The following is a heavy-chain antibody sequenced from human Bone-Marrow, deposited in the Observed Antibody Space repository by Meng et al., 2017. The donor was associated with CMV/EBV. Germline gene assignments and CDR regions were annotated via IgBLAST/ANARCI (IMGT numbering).Heavy chain of an antibody. CDR3: ARPADDSSGSYYYYGMDV. D-gene: IGHD3-22*01. J-gene: IGHJ6*02. Sequence: SVKVSCKASGGTFSSYAISWVRQAPGQGLEWMGGIIPILGIANYAQKFQGRVTITADKSTSTAYMELSSLRSDDTAVYYCARPADDSSGSYYYYGMDVWGQGTTVTVSS. CDR1: GGTFSSYA. V-gene: IGHV1-69*10. CDR2: IIPILGIA.